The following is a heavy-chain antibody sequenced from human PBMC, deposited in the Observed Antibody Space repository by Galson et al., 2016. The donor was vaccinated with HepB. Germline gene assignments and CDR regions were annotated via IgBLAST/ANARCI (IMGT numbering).Heavy chain of an antibody. J-gene: IGHJ4*02. V-gene: IGHV4-34*01. CDR1: GGSFSGYY. Sequence: SETLCLTCALYGGSFSGYYWSWIRQPPGKGLDWIGEINHSGSTNYNPSLKSRVSISLDTSKNQFSLKLSSVTAADTAVYYCARGDDYGDSSGAFDHWGQGTRVTVPS. CDR3: ARGDDYGDSSGAFDH. D-gene: IGHD4-23*01. CDR2: INHSGST.